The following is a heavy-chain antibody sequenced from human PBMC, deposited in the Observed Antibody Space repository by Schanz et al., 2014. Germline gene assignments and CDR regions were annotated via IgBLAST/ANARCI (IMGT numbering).Heavy chain of an antibody. Sequence: QEQLVESGGGAVQPGRSLRLSCAGSGFTFSNYAIHWVRQAPGKGLEWVALISYDGSSKNHADSVQGRFTISRDNSKNALYLQMDSLRAEDTAIYFCAKDAAYYDSVIFPDHWGQGTLVTVSS. V-gene: IGHV3-30*18. D-gene: IGHD3-22*01. CDR3: AKDAAYYDSVIFPDH. J-gene: IGHJ4*02. CDR1: GFTFSNYA. CDR2: ISYDGSSK.